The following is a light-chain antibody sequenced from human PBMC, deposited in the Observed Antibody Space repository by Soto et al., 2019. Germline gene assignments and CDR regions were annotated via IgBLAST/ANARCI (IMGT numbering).Light chain of an antibody. CDR3: QQYYSSPWT. CDR1: QSILSSSNNKNY. Sequence: DTVMTQSPESLAVSLGEGATISCKSSQSILSSSNNKNYLSWYQLKPGQPPRLLIYLASTRESGVLDRFSGSGSGTHFTLTISSLQAEDVGLYYCQQYYSSPWTFGQGTKVEIK. J-gene: IGKJ1*01. CDR2: LAS. V-gene: IGKV4-1*01.